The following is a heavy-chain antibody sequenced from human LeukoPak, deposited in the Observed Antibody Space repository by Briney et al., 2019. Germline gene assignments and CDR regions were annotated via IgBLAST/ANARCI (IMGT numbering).Heavy chain of an antibody. J-gene: IGHJ4*02. CDR2: IYYSGTT. CDR3: ARDVDGHNALDY. CDR1: GDSISSYY. Sequence: SETLSLTCTVSGDSISSYYWSWIRQPPGKGLEWIGYIYYSGTTDYNPSLKSRVSISVDTSKNQFSLKLRFVTAADTAVYYCARDVDGHNALDYWGQGTLVTVSS. D-gene: IGHD5-24*01. V-gene: IGHV4-59*01.